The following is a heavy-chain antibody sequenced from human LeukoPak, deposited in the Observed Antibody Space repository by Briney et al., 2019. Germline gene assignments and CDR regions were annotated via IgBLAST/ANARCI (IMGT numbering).Heavy chain of an antibody. CDR1: GGSFSGYY. CDR2: INHSGST. V-gene: IGHV4-34*01. Sequence: SETLSLTCAVYGGSFSGYYWSWIRQPPGKGLEWIGKINHSGSTNYNPSLKSRVTISVDTSKNQFSLKLSSVTAADTAVYYCARRRITMIVVVIWRSYFDYWGQGTLVTVSS. J-gene: IGHJ4*02. CDR3: ARRRITMIVVVIWRSYFDY. D-gene: IGHD3-22*01.